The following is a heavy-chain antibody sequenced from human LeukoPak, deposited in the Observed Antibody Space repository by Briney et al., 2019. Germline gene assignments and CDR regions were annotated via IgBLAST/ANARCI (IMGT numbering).Heavy chain of an antibody. CDR2: FDHEDGET. CDR3: ATTSFRYIVGAVDY. J-gene: IGHJ4*02. V-gene: IGHV1-24*01. D-gene: IGHD1-26*01. Sequence: ASVKVSCKVSGYTLTELSMHWVRQAPGKGLEWMGGFDHEDGETIYAQKFQGRVTLIEDTSTDTDYMQLSSLRSEDTAVYYCATTSFRYIVGAVDYWGEGTLLTVSS. CDR1: GYTLTELS.